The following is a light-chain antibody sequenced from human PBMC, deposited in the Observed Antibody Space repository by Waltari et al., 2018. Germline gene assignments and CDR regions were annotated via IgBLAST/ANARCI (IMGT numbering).Light chain of an antibody. V-gene: IGLV2-23*02. CDR3: CSYAGSSLYV. J-gene: IGLJ1*01. CDR2: SVS. CDR1: SSDIGAYTF. Sequence: QSALTQPASVSGSPGQSIAISCTGSSSDIGAYTFVSWYQQHPGQAPKLIISSVSERPSGGSNRFSGSKSGNTASLTISGLHPEDEADYYCCSYAGSSLYVFGTGTKLTVL.